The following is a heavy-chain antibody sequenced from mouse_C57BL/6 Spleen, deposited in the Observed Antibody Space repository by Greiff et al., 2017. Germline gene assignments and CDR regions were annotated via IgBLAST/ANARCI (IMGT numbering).Heavy chain of an antibody. J-gene: IGHJ3*01. V-gene: IGHV1-55*01. Sequence: QVQLQQPGAELVKPGASVKMSCKASGYTFTSYWITWVKQRPGQGLEWIGDIYPGSGSTNYNEKFKGKATLTVDTSSSTAYMQLSSLTSEDSAVYYCARSCYGSNQFAYWGQGTPVTVSA. CDR3: ARSCYGSNQFAY. CDR2: IYPGSGST. CDR1: GYTFTSYW. D-gene: IGHD1-1*01.